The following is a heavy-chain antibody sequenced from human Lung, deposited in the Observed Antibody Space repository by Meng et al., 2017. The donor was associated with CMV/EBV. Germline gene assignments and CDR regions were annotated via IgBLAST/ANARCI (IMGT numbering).Heavy chain of an antibody. V-gene: IGHV3-30*02. CDR1: GFTFSSYG. Sequence: SXAASGFTFSSYGMHWVRQAPGKGLEWVAFILYDGSYKYSADSVKGRFTISRDNSKNTLYLQMNSLRAEDTAVYYCAKMVRTPAPGGGFDYWGQGTLVTVSS. J-gene: IGHJ4*02. D-gene: IGHD4/OR15-4a*01. CDR3: AKMVRTPAPGGGFDY. CDR2: ILYDGSYK.